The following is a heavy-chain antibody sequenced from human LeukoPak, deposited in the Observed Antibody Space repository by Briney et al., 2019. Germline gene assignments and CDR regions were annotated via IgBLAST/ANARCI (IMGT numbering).Heavy chain of an antibody. CDR3: AREGYSSSWDVYGMDV. V-gene: IGHV7-4-1*02. D-gene: IGHD6-13*01. Sequence: ASVKVSCKVSGYTLTELSMHWVRQAPGQGLGWMGWINTNTGNPTYAQGFTGRFVFSSDTSVSTAYLQISGLKAEDTAVYYCAREGYSSSWDVYGMDVWGQGTTVTVSS. CDR2: INTNTGNP. CDR1: GYTLTELS. J-gene: IGHJ6*02.